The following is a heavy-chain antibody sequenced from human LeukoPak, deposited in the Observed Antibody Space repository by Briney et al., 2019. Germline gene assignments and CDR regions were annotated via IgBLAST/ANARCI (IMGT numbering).Heavy chain of an antibody. CDR3: AKRPYGDYEGFAYGMDV. CDR2: ISSNGGST. J-gene: IGHJ6*02. D-gene: IGHD4-17*01. V-gene: IGHV3-64*01. CDR1: GFTFSSYA. Sequence: GGSLRLSCAASGFTFSSYAMHWVRQAPGKGLEYVSAISSNGGSTYYANSVKGRFTISRDNSKNTLYLQMNSLRAEDTAVYYCAKRPYGDYEGFAYGMDVWGQGTTVTVSS.